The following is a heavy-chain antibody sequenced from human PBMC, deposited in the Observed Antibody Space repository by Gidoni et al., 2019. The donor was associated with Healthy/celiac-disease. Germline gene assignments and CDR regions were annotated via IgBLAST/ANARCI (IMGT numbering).Heavy chain of an antibody. CDR2: IKQDGSEK. J-gene: IGHJ5*02. V-gene: IGHV3-7*03. D-gene: IGHD3-3*01. CDR3: ARSGDIATMCGVVIGVGWFDP. Sequence: CAPSGFTFSIYWMTCVRQAPGEGLDWVAHIKQDGSEKYYVDSGKGRFTISRDNAKTSLYLQRHSLRAEDTAVYYCARSGDIATMCGVVIGVGWFDPWGQGTLVTVSS. CDR1: GFTFSIYW.